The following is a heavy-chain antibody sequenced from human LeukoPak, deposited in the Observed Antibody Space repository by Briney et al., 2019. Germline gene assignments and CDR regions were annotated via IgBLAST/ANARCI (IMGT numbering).Heavy chain of an antibody. Sequence: GGSLRLSCAASGFTVSSNYMSWVRQAPGKGLEWVSVIYSGGSTYYADSVKGRFTISRDNSKNTLYLQMNSLRAEDTAVYYCARVVGYYYGMDVWGQGTTVTVSS. CDR1: GFTVSSNY. J-gene: IGHJ6*02. CDR3: ARVVGYYYGMDV. D-gene: IGHD3-10*01. V-gene: IGHV3-53*01. CDR2: IYSGGST.